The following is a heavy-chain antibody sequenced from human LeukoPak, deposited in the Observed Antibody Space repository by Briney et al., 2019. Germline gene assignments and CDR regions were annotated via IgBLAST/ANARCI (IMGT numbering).Heavy chain of an antibody. CDR3: ARESHYDSSGTLAFDY. CDR1: GLTFSSYD. J-gene: IGHJ4*02. CDR2: IWYDGSNK. D-gene: IGHD3-22*01. Sequence: PGRSLRLSWAASGLTFSSYDMHWVRQAPGKGLEWVAVIWYDGSNKYYADSVKGRFTISRDNSKNTLYLQMNSLRAEDTAVYYCARESHYDSSGTLAFDYWGQGTLVTVSS. V-gene: IGHV3-33*01.